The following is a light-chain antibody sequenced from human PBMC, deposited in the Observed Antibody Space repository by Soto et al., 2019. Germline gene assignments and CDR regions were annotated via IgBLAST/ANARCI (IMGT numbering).Light chain of an antibody. Sequence: QSALTQPPSASGSPGQSVTISCTGTSRDVGGYDFVAWHQQHPGKAPRLMIYDVSKRPSGVPDRFSGSKSGYTASLTVSGLQAEDEADYYCSSFVGGNIYVFGTGTKVTVL. J-gene: IGLJ1*01. CDR1: SRDVGGYDF. V-gene: IGLV2-8*01. CDR3: SSFVGGNIYV. CDR2: DVS.